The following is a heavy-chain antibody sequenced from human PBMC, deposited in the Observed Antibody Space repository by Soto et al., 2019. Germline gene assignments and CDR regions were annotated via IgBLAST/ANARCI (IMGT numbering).Heavy chain of an antibody. CDR2: MNPNRGNT. J-gene: IGHJ6*03. Sequence: ASVKVSCKASGYTFTSYDINWVRQATGQGLEWMGWMNPNRGNTRYAQKFQGRVTMTRNTSISTAYMELSSLRSEDTAVYYCARGRLTRRLPDYYYYMDVWGKGTTVTVSS. V-gene: IGHV1-8*01. D-gene: IGHD3-3*01. CDR1: GYTFTSYD. CDR3: ARGRLTRRLPDYYYYMDV.